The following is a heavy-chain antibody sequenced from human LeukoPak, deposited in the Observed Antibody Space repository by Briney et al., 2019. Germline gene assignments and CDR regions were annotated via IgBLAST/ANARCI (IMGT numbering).Heavy chain of an antibody. CDR1: GFTFSSYS. Sequence: GGSLRLSCAASGFTFSSYSMNWVRQAPGKGLEWVSSISSSSSYIYYADSVKGRFTISRDNAKNSLYLQMNSLRAEDAAVYYCARHDSSGYYPYYFDYWGREPWSPSPQ. J-gene: IGHJ4*02. D-gene: IGHD3-22*01. CDR3: ARHDSSGYYPYYFDY. CDR2: ISSSSSYI. V-gene: IGHV3-21*01.